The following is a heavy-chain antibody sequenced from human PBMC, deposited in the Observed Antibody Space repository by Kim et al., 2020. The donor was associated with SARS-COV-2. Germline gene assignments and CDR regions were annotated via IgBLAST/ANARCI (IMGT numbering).Heavy chain of an antibody. CDR1: GYTFIGYY. V-gene: IGHV1-2*02. CDR2: INTDAGGT. CDR3: ARGSLLWFGEY. Sequence: ASVKVSCKASGYTFIGYYIHWLRQAPGQGPEWMGRINTDAGGTKYEQNFQGRVTMTRDTSISTAYMELNRLTSDDTAVYYCARGSLLWFGEYWGQGTPVTVSS. D-gene: IGHD3-10*01. J-gene: IGHJ4*02.